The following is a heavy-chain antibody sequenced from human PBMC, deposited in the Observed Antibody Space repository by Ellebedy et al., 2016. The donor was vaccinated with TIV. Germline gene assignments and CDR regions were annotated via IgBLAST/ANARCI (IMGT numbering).Heavy chain of an antibody. D-gene: IGHD3-22*01. J-gene: IGHJ4*02. CDR2: IDPSNGGT. Sequence: ASVKVSCXASGYRLSRYYIHWMRQAPGRGLGWMGVIDPSNGGTSYSQKFQGRLLVTTDTSTSTVYMDLSSLRFDDTAMYYCARYHSSGDDYWGQGTLVTVSS. CDR3: ARYHSSGDDY. CDR1: GYRLSRYY. V-gene: IGHV1-46*01.